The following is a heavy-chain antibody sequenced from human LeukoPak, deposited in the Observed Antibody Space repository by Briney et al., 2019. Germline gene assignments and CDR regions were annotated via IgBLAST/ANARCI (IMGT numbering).Heavy chain of an antibody. V-gene: IGHV4-30-4*01. J-gene: IGHJ4*02. D-gene: IGHD3-22*01. CDR1: GGSISSGDCY. Sequence: SQTLSLTCTVSGGSISSGDCYWSWIRQPPGKGLEWIGYIYYSGSAYYNPSLKSRVTISVDTSKNQFSLKLSSVTAADTAVYYCAREGEHYYDSSGYTTDHYYFDYWGQGTLVTVSS. CDR2: IYYSGSA. CDR3: AREGEHYYDSSGYTTDHYYFDY.